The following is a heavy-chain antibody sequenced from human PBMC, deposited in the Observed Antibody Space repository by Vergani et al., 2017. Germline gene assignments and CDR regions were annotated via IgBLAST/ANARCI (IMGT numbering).Heavy chain of an antibody. J-gene: IGHJ4*02. CDR2: IWYDGSNK. V-gene: IGHV3-33*01. Sequence: QVQLVESGGGVVQPGRSLRLSCAASGFRFSSYGMNWVRQAPGKGLEWVAVIWYDGSNKYYADSVKGRFTISRDNSQNTVNLQMNSLRVDDTAVYYCARSRIYYGAGSPDYWGQGTLVTVSS. CDR3: ARSRIYYGAGSPDY. D-gene: IGHD3-10*01. CDR1: GFRFSSYG.